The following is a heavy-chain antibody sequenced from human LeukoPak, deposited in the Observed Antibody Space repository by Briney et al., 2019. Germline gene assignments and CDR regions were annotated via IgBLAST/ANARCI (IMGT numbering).Heavy chain of an antibody. CDR2: INPSGGST. D-gene: IGHD3-22*01. CDR1: GYTFTSYY. V-gene: IGHV1-46*01. CDR3: ARDRYYDSSGYYTRYYFDY. J-gene: IGHJ4*02. Sequence: ASVKLSCKASGYTFTSYYMHWVRQAPGQGLEWMGIINPSGGSTSYAQKFQGRVTMTRDTSTSTVYMELSSLRSEDTAVYYCARDRYYDSSGYYTRYYFDYWGQGTLVTVSS.